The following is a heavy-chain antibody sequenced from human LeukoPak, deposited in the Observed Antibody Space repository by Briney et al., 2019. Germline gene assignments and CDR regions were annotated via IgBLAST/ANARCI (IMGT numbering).Heavy chain of an antibody. Sequence: NPSETLSLTCAVYGGSFSGYYWSWIRQPPGKGLEWIGEINHSGSTNYNPSLKSRVTISVDTSKNQFSLKLSSVTAADTAVYYCARGFGYYGSGLYYYYGMDVWGQGTTVTVSS. J-gene: IGHJ6*02. CDR2: INHSGST. D-gene: IGHD3-10*01. V-gene: IGHV4-34*01. CDR1: GGSFSGYY. CDR3: ARGFGYYGSGLYYYYGMDV.